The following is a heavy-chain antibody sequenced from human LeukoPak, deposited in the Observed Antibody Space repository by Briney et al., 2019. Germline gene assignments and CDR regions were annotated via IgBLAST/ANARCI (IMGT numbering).Heavy chain of an antibody. D-gene: IGHD3-16*01. CDR3: AREGLGELSLDC. CDR1: GYTFSTYG. J-gene: IGHJ4*02. Sequence: GASVKVSCKSFGYTFSTYGISWVQQAPGQGLEWMGWISTDNGDTTYAQKFQGRVTMTTDTSTGTAYMELGSLRSDDTAVYYCAREGLGELSLDCWGQGTLVTVSS. V-gene: IGHV1-18*01. CDR2: ISTDNGDT.